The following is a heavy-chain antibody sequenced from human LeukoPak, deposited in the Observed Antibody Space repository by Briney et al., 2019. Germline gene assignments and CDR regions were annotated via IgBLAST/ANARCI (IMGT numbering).Heavy chain of an antibody. V-gene: IGHV4-34*01. J-gene: IGHJ6*03. CDR3: AGGSGRLQYYYYYYMDV. Sequence: SETLSLTCSVSGGSIHSYYWTWIRQPPGKGLEWIGEINHSGSTNYNPSLKSRVTISVDTSKNQFSLKLSSVTAADTAVYYCAGGSGRLQYYYYYYMDVWGKGTTVTVSS. CDR1: GGSIHSYY. D-gene: IGHD4-11*01. CDR2: INHSGST.